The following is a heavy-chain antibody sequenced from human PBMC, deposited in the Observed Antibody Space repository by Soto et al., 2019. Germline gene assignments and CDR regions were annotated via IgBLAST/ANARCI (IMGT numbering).Heavy chain of an antibody. Sequence: SETLSLTCTVSGGSISSSSYYWGWIRQPPGKGLEWIGSIYYSGSTYYNPSLKSRVTISVDTSKNQFSLKLSSVTAADTAVYYCARSYDIPQHRENWFDPWGQGTLVTVSS. CDR3: ARSYDIPQHRENWFDP. CDR1: GGSISSSSYY. J-gene: IGHJ5*02. CDR2: IYYSGST. V-gene: IGHV4-39*01. D-gene: IGHD3-9*01.